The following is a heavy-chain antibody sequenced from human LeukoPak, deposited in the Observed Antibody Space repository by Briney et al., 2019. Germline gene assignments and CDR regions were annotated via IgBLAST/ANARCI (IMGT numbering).Heavy chain of an antibody. V-gene: IGHV3-30*18. CDR1: GFIFNDYT. Sequence: GGSLRLSCAASGFIFNDYTMNWVRQAPGKGLEWVAVISYDGSNKDYADSVKGRFTISRDNSKNTLYLQMNSLRVEDTAVYYCTKRGAAYYYGSGSSNWYFDLWGRGTLVTVSS. CDR3: TKRGAAYYYGSGSSNWYFDL. J-gene: IGHJ2*01. CDR2: ISYDGSNK. D-gene: IGHD3-10*01.